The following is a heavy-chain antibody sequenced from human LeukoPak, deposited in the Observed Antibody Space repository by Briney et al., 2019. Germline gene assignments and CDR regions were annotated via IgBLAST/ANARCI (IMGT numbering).Heavy chain of an antibody. V-gene: IGHV4-34*01. J-gene: IGHJ6*03. CDR3: ARRGSSGLYYYYYYMDV. D-gene: IGHD6-19*01. Sequence: SETLSLTCTVSGGSISSYYWSWIRQPPGKGLEWIGEINHSGSTNYNPSLKSRVTISVDTSKNQSSLKRSSVTAADTAVYYCARRGSSGLYYYYYYMDVWGKGTTVTISS. CDR2: INHSGST. CDR1: GGSISSYY.